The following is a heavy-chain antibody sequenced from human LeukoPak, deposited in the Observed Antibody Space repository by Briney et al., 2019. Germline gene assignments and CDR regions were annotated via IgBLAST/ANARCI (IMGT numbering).Heavy chain of an antibody. Sequence: PGGSLRLSCEASGFTFSTYSMNWVRQAPGKGLEWVSSISNSGSYIYYADSVKGRFTISRDNAKNSLYLQMNSLRAEDTAMYYCATRYCSTTNCYAFDYWGQGTLVTVSS. CDR1: GFTFSTYS. J-gene: IGHJ4*02. CDR2: ISNSGSYI. V-gene: IGHV3-21*01. D-gene: IGHD2-2*01. CDR3: ATRYCSTTNCYAFDY.